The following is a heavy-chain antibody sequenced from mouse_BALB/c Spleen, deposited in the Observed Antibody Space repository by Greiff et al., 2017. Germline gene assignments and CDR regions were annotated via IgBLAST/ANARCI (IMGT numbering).Heavy chain of an antibody. CDR2: ISSGGSYT. Sequence: EVQRVESGGGLVKPGGSLKLSCAASGFTFSSYAMSWVRQSPEKRLEWVAEISSGGSYTYYPDTVTGRFTISRDNAKNTLYLEMSSLRSEDTAMYYCARADYDDAMDYWGQGTSVTVSS. J-gene: IGHJ4*01. D-gene: IGHD2-4*01. CDR1: GFTFSSYA. V-gene: IGHV5-9-4*01. CDR3: ARADYDDAMDY.